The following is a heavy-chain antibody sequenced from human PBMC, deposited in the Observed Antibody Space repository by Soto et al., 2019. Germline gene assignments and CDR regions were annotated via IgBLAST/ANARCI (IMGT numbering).Heavy chain of an antibody. V-gene: IGHV3-30*04. CDR3: ARELERVFDY. J-gene: IGHJ4*02. CDR2: IAYDGRNK. Sequence: QVQLVECGGGVVQPGRSLRLACAASGFTLSSYAMHWVRQAPGKGLEWVAVIAYDGRNKYYADSVKGRFTISRDNSKNTLYLQMNSLRIEDTAVYYCARELERVFDYWGQGTLVTVSS. CDR1: GFTLSSYA. D-gene: IGHD1-1*01.